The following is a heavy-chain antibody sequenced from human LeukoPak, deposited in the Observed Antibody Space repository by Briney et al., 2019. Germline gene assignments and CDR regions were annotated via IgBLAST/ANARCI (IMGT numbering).Heavy chain of an antibody. J-gene: IGHJ6*03. D-gene: IGHD1-14*01. Sequence: SETLSLTCTVSGGSISSSSYYWGWIRQPPGKGLEWIGSIYYSGSTYYNPSLKSRVTISVDTSKNQFSLKLNSVTAADTAVYYCARQSWSGYSYYYYYMDVWGKGTTVTASS. V-gene: IGHV4-39*01. CDR1: GGSISSSSYY. CDR3: ARQSWSGYSYYYYYMDV. CDR2: IYYSGST.